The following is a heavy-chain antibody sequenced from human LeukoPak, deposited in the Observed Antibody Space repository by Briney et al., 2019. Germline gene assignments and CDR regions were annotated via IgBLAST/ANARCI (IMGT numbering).Heavy chain of an antibody. Sequence: GGSLRLSCAASGLTFSSDWMHWVRQVPGKGLVWVSHINSDGSWTSYADSVKGRFTISKDNAKNTVYLQMSNLRVEDTAVYYCVSFYETYWGRGTLVTVSS. CDR3: VSFYETY. CDR1: GLTFSSDW. D-gene: IGHD2/OR15-2a*01. J-gene: IGHJ4*02. V-gene: IGHV3-74*01. CDR2: INSDGSWT.